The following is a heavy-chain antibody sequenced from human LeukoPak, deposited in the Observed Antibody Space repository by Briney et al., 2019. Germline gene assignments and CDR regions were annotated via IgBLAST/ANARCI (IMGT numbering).Heavy chain of an antibody. CDR2: INPNSGGT. CDR3: AREKVITKNWFDP. J-gene: IGHJ5*02. Sequence: GASVKVSCKASGYIFTDYYMHWVRQAPGQELGWMGRINPNSGGTNYAQKFQGRVTMTRDTSISTAYTELSSLRSEDTATYYCAREKVITKNWFDPWGQGTLVTVSS. V-gene: IGHV1/OR15-1*02. D-gene: IGHD3-22*01. CDR1: GYIFTDYY.